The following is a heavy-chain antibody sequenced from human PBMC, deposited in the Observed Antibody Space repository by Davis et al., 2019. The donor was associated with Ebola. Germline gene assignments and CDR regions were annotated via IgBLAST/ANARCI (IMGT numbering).Heavy chain of an antibody. D-gene: IGHD3-3*01. CDR1: GGSFSGYY. J-gene: IGHJ6*04. CDR2: INHSGST. Sequence: PGGSLRLSCAVYGGSFSGYYWSWIRQPPGKGLEWIGEINHSGSTNYNPSLKSRVTISVDTSKNQFSLKLSSVTAADTAVYYCARGADDFWSAEPLVDVWGKGTTVTVSS. CDR3: ARGADDFWSAEPLVDV. V-gene: IGHV4-34*01.